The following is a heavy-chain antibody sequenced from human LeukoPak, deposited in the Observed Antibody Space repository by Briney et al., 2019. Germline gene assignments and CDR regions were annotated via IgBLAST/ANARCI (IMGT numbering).Heavy chain of an antibody. J-gene: IGHJ3*01. Sequence: GGSLRLSCSAFGYTFSNYAMHWVRPAPGKGLDWVAFIRYDGSDSYYTDSVKGRFTISRDDSKKTLYLQMNSLRTEDTAVYYCALLGVVIPPDTYDVWGQGTLVTVSS. CDR2: IRYDGSDS. CDR1: GYTFSNYA. D-gene: IGHD3-3*01. CDR3: ALLGVVIPPDTYDV. V-gene: IGHV3-30*02.